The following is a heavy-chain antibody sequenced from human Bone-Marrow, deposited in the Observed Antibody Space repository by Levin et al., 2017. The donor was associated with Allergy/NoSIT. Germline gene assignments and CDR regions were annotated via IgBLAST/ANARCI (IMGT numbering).Heavy chain of an antibody. Sequence: GESLKISCAVSGFTFSDYTMHWVRQVPGKGLEWVSLISKDGSSSYYSDSVKGRFTISRDNFKDSLFLQMRSLRPGDTALYYCVRGTDFGDFLGHFDYWGQGTLVTVSS. D-gene: IGHD4-17*01. CDR3: VRGTDFGDFLGHFDY. V-gene: IGHV3-43*01. CDR2: ISKDGSSS. CDR1: GFTFSDYT. J-gene: IGHJ4*02.